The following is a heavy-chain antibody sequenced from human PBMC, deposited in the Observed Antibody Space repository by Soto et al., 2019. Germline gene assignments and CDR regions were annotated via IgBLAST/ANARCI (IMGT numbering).Heavy chain of an antibody. V-gene: IGHV3-9*01. Sequence: LRLSCAASGFTFDDYAMHWVRQAPGKGLEWVSGISWNSGSIGYADSVKGRFTISRDNAKNSLYLQMNSLRAEDTALYYCATDKRAVRSHFDYWGQGTLVTVSS. J-gene: IGHJ4*02. D-gene: IGHD3-10*01. CDR1: GFTFDDYA. CDR3: ATDKRAVRSHFDY. CDR2: ISWNSGSI.